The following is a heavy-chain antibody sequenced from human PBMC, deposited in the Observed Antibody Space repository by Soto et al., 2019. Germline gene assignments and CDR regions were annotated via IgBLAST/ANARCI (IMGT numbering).Heavy chain of an antibody. CDR3: AKDLLKTTVTNTGT. J-gene: IGHJ5*02. CDR2: ISFDGNNE. V-gene: IGHV3-30*18. CDR1: GFTFRNYG. Sequence: QVQLVESGGGVVQPGRSLRLSCTASGFTFRNYGMHWVRQAPGKGLEWVAVISFDGNNEYYSGSVKGRFTISRDNFKDTLYLQMNSLRAEDTAVYYCAKDLLKTTVTNTGTWGQGTLVTVSS. D-gene: IGHD4-17*01.